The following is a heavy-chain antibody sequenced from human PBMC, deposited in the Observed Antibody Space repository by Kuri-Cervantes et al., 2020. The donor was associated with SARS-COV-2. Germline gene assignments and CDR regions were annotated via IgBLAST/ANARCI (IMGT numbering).Heavy chain of an antibody. CDR3: ARDSAAWLWGDACDV. D-gene: IGHD3-16*01. J-gene: IGHJ3*01. V-gene: IGHV3-53*05. CDR2: IYSGGST. CDR1: GFTVSSNY. Sequence: GESLKISCAASGFTVSSNYMSWVRQAPGKGLEWVSVIYSGGSTYYADSVKGRFSISRDNSKNTLYLHMNSLRAEDTAVCFCARDSAAWLWGDACDVWGQGTMVTVSS.